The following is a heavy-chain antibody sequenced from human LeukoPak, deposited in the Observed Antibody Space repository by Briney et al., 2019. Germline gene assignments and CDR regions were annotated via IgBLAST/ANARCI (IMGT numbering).Heavy chain of an antibody. J-gene: IGHJ4*02. D-gene: IGHD5-12*01. CDR1: GFTFSNWA. CDR3: AKDRSGSGYDNAPDC. CDR2: ITGSGGST. V-gene: IGHV3-23*01. Sequence: GGSLRLSCAASGFTFSNWAMSWVRQAPGKGLEWVSAITGSGGSTYYADSVKGRFTISRDNSKNTLYLQMNSLRAEDTAVYYCAKDRSGSGYDNAPDCWGQGTLVTVSS.